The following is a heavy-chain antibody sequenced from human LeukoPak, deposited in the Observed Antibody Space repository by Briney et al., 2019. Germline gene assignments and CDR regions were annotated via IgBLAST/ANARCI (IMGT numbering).Heavy chain of an antibody. CDR2: IYYSGST. CDR1: GGSISSYY. Sequence: PSETLSLTCTVSGGSISSYYWSWIRQPPGKGLEWIGYIYYSGSTNYNPSLKSRVTISVDTSKNQFSLKVNSVTAADTAVYYCARGDRGIITGYYYYYMSVWGKGTTVTVSS. J-gene: IGHJ6*03. D-gene: IGHD3-10*01. V-gene: IGHV4-59*01. CDR3: ARGDRGIITGYYYYYMSV.